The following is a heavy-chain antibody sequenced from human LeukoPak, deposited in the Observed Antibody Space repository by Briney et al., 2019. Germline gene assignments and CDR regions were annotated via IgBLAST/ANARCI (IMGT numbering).Heavy chain of an antibody. CDR2: ISYDGSNK. CDR3: ARADYYDSLFDY. D-gene: IGHD3-22*01. V-gene: IGHV3-30-3*01. Sequence: GGSLRLSCAASGFTFSSYAMHWVRQAPGKGLEWVAVISYDGSNKYYADSVKGRFTISRDNSKNTLYVQMNSLRAEDTVVYYCARADYYDSLFDYWGQGTLVTVSS. J-gene: IGHJ4*02. CDR1: GFTFSSYA.